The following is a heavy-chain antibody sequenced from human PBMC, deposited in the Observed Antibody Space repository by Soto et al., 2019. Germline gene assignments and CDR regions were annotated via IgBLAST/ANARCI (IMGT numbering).Heavy chain of an antibody. CDR3: AKDLDYYDSSGYNLGAFDI. D-gene: IGHD3-22*01. CDR1: GFTFSSYA. J-gene: IGHJ3*02. CDR2: ISGSGGST. V-gene: IGHV3-23*01. Sequence: GGSLRLSCAASGFTFSSYAMSWVRQAPGKGLEWVSAISGSGGSTYYADSVKGRFTISRDNSKNTLYPQMNSLRAEDTAVYYCAKDLDYYDSSGYNLGAFDIWGQGTMVTVSS.